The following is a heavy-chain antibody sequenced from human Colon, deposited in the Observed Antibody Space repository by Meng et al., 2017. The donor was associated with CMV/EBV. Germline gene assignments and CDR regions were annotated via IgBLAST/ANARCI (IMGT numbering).Heavy chain of an antibody. CDR1: GGSFSGYY. CDR2: INHSGST. CDR3: ARGNGYFDY. J-gene: IGHJ4*02. Sequence: SQTRSLTGAVYGGSFSGYYWSWIRQPPGKGLEWIGEINHSGSTNYNPSLKSRVTISVDTSKNQFSLKLSSVTAADTAVYYCARGNGYFDYWGQGTLVTVSS. V-gene: IGHV4-34*01.